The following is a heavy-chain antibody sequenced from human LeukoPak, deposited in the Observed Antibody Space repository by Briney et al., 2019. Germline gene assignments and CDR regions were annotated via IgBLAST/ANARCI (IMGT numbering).Heavy chain of an antibody. CDR1: GGSISSGGYS. Sequence: PSQTLSLTCAVSGGSISSGGYSWSWIRQPPGKGLEWIGYIYHSGSTYYNPSLKSRVTISVDRSKNQSSLKLSSVTAADTAVYYCARGPMIVVLGAFDIWGQGTMVTVSS. V-gene: IGHV4-30-2*01. D-gene: IGHD3-22*01. CDR3: ARGPMIVVLGAFDI. CDR2: IYHSGST. J-gene: IGHJ3*02.